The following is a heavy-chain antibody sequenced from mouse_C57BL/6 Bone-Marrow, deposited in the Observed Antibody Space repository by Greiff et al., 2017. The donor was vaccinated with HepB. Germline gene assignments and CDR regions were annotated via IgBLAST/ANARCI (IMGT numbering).Heavy chain of an antibody. J-gene: IGHJ3*01. CDR3: ASLSTMVTRSEFAY. Sequence: EVKVVESGGGLVQPGESLKLSCESNEYEFPSHDMSWVRKTPEKRLELVAAINSDGGSTYYPDTMERRFIISRDNTKKTLYLQMSRLRSEDTALYYCASLSTMVTRSEFAYWGQGTLVTVSA. CDR2: INSDGGST. V-gene: IGHV5-2*01. CDR1: EYEFPSHD. D-gene: IGHD2-2*01.